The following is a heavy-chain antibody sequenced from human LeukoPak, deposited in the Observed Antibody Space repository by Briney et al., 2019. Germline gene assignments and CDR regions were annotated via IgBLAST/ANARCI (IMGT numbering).Heavy chain of an antibody. V-gene: IGHV4-59*01. J-gene: IGHJ6*03. CDR2: IYYSGST. CDR1: GGSISSYY. CDR3: ASSSLYYYYYMDV. Sequence: SETLSLTCTVSGGSISSYYWSWIRQPPGKGLEWIGYIYYSGSTNYNPSPKSRVTISVDTSKNQFSLKLSSVTAADTAVYYCASSSLYYYYYMDVWGKGTTVTVSS. D-gene: IGHD6-19*01.